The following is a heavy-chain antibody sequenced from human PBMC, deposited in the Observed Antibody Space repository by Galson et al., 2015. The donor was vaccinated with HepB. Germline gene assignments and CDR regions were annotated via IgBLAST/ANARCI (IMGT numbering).Heavy chain of an antibody. J-gene: IGHJ4*02. Sequence: QSGAEVKKPGESLRISCKGSGYSFTSYWISWVRQMPGKGLEWMGRIDPSDSYTNYSPSFQGHVTISADKSISTAYLQWSSLKASDTAMYYCARRQYYGSGSYVLADDWGQGTLVTVSS. V-gene: IGHV5-10-1*01. D-gene: IGHD3-10*01. CDR1: GYSFTSYW. CDR3: ARRQYYGSGSYVLADD. CDR2: IDPSDSYT.